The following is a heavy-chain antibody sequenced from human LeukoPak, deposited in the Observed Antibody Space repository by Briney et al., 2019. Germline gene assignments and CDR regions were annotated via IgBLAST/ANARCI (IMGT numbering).Heavy chain of an antibody. CDR2: IWYDGNNK. J-gene: IGHJ4*02. CDR1: GFTFSSYS. D-gene: IGHD1-7*01. CDR3: ARDDAGTTDY. V-gene: IGHV3-33*08. Sequence: PGGSLRLSCAAFGFTFSSYSMNWVRQAPGKGLEWVTIIWYDGNNKYYADSVKGRFTISRDNSKNTLYLQMNSLRAEDTAVYYCARDDAGTTDYWGQGTLVTVSS.